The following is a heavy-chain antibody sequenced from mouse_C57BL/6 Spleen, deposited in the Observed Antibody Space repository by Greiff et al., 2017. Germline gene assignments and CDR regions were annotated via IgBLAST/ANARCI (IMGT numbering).Heavy chain of an antibody. CDR2: IDPSDSYT. J-gene: IGHJ2*01. V-gene: IGHV1-50*01. CDR3: ARRGYDYEGYYFDY. D-gene: IGHD2-4*01. Sequence: VQLQQPGAELVKPGASVQLSCKAFGYTFTSYWMQWVKQRPGQGLEWIGEIDPSDSYTNYNQKFKGKATLTVDTSSSTAYMQLSSLTSEDSAVYYCARRGYDYEGYYFDYWGQGTTLTVSS. CDR1: GYTFTSYW.